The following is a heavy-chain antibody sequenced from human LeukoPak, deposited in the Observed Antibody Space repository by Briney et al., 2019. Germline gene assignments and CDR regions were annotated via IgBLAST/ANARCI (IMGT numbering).Heavy chain of an antibody. Sequence: SETLSLTCSVSGGYIGSYYWSWIRQPAGKGLESIGHISTSGSTNYNPSLKSRVTMSVDTSKNQFSLKLSSVTAADTAVYYCARVRYSDSSVLTRKRSYYFDYWGQGTLVTVSS. J-gene: IGHJ4*02. D-gene: IGHD3-22*01. CDR1: GGYIGSYY. CDR2: ISTSGST. CDR3: ARVRYSDSSVLTRKRSYYFDY. V-gene: IGHV4-4*07.